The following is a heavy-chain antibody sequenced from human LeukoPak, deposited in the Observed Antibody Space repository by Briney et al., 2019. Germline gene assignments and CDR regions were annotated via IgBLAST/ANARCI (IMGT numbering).Heavy chain of an antibody. CDR1: GFTFSNYW. V-gene: IGHV3-7*01. D-gene: IGHD6-19*01. CDR2: IKEDGGDK. J-gene: IGHJ4*02. CDR3: ARDSGWYPVDY. Sequence: GGSLRLSCAASGFTFSNYWMTWVRQAPGKGLEWVANIKEDGGDKNYVDSVKGRFIISRDNAKNSLYLQMNSLRAEDTAMYFCARDSGWYPVDYWGQGTLVTVSS.